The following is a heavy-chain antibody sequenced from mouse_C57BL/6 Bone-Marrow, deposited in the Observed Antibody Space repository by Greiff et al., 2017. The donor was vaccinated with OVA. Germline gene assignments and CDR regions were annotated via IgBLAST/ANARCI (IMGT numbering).Heavy chain of an antibody. V-gene: IGHV14-2*01. CDR1: GFNIKDYY. CDR3: ARFDGYYVYAWFAY. D-gene: IGHD2-3*01. J-gene: IGHJ3*01. CDR2: IDPEDGET. Sequence: EVMLVESGAELVKPGASVKLSCTASGFNIKDYYMHWVKQRTEQGLEWIGRIDPEDGETKYAPKFQGKATITADTSSNTAYLQLSSLTSEDTAVYYCARFDGYYVYAWFAYWGQGTLVTVSA.